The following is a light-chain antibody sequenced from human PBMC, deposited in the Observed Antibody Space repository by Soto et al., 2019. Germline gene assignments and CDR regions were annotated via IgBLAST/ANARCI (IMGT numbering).Light chain of an antibody. V-gene: IGLV1-40*01. CDR2: GNS. Sequence: QSVLTQPPSVSGAPGQGVTISCTGSSSNIGAGHDVHWYQQLPGTAPKLLIYGNSNRPSGVPDRFSGSKSGTSASLAITGLQAEDEADYYCQSYDSSLSGPFYVFGTGTKVTVL. J-gene: IGLJ1*01. CDR3: QSYDSSLSGPFYV. CDR1: SSNIGAGHD.